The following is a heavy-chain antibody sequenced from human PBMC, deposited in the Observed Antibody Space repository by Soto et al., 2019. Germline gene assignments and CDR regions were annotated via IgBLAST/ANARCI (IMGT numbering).Heavy chain of an antibody. J-gene: IGHJ4*02. CDR2: IFYSGST. CDR1: GDSFVRPS. CDR3: ARVGSSGWSPDY. V-gene: IGHV4-59*11. Sequence: GRLALTCIVYGDSFVRPSWTGVWQSPGKGLEWIGYIFYSGSTNYNPSLKSRVTISVDTSKNQFSLKMSSVTAADTAVYYCARVGSSGWSPDYWGRGTLVTVSS. D-gene: IGHD6-19*01.